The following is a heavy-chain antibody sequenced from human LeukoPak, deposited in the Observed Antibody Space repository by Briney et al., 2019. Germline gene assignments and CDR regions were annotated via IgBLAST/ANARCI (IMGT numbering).Heavy chain of an antibody. V-gene: IGHV3-23*01. Sequence: AGGSLRLSCAASGFIFSTYAISWVRQAPGRGLECVASISGSGYTIYYADSVKGRFTISRDNSKNTLYLQVNNLRAEDTAINYCAKDLRVVGESSAGPLDHWGQGTLVTVSS. CDR2: ISGSGYTI. J-gene: IGHJ4*02. CDR1: GFIFSTYA. CDR3: AKDLRVVGESSAGPLDH. D-gene: IGHD2-15*01.